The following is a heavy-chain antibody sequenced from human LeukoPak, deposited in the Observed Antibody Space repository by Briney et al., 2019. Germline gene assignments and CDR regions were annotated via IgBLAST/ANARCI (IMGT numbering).Heavy chain of an antibody. CDR3: AQSGYSSSWYYFDY. CDR1: GGSISSSSYY. V-gene: IGHV4-39*07. CDR2: IYYSGST. Sequence: SETLSLTCTVSGGSISSSSYYWGWIRQPPGKGLEWIGSIYYSGSTYYNPSLKSRVTISVDTSKNQFSLKLSSVTAADTAVYYCAQSGYSSSWYYFDYWGQGTLVTVSS. J-gene: IGHJ4*02. D-gene: IGHD6-13*01.